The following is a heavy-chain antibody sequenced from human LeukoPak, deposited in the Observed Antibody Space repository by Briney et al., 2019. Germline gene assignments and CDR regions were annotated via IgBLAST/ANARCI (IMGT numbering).Heavy chain of an antibody. CDR2: INHSGST. D-gene: IGHD2-2*02. J-gene: IGHJ5*02. CDR1: GGSISSYY. V-gene: IGHV4-34*01. Sequence: SETLSLTCTVSGGSISSYYWSWIRQPPGKGLEWIGEINHSGSTNYNPSLKSRVTISVDTSKNQFSLKLSSVTAADTAVYYCARFRDCSSTSCYTAPWFDPWGQGTLVTVSS. CDR3: ARFRDCSSTSCYTAPWFDP.